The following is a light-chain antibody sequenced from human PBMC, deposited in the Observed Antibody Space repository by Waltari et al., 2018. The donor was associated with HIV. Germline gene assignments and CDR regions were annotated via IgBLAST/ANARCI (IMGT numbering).Light chain of an antibody. J-gene: IGKJ5*01. Sequence: VLTQSPDTLSVSPGAGVTLSCRASQSVRTDLAWYQHKPGQSPRLLIYDASTRVTGIPARFSGSGSETDFTLTISSLESEDVAIYYCQQYHVWPPITFGLGTRLDIK. CDR2: DAS. CDR3: QQYHVWPPIT. V-gene: IGKV3-15*01. CDR1: QSVRTD.